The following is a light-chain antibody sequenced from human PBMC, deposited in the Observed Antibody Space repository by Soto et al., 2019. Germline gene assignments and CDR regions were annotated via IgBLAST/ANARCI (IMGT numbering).Light chain of an antibody. J-gene: IGLJ3*02. CDR2: AVR. CDR3: FSYTANDNWV. V-gene: IGLV2-11*01. CDR1: NSDVGRYNS. Sequence: QSALTQPHSVSGSPGQSVTISCTGTNSDVGRYNSVSWYQQLPGKAPKIIISAVRQRPSGVPDRFSGSKSGNTASLTISGLQGDDEADYFCFSYTANDNWVFGGGTKLTVL.